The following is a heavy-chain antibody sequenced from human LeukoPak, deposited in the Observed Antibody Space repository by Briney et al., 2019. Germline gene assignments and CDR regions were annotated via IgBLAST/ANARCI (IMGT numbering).Heavy chain of an antibody. CDR2: ISSGSSTI. J-gene: IGHJ3*02. V-gene: IGHV3-48*01. CDR1: GFSVSNNY. Sequence: GGSLGLTCAVSGFSVSNNYMNWVRQAPGKGLEWFSYISSGSSTIYYADSVKGRFTISRDNAKNSLYVQMNSLRAEDTAVYYCASSTASRAFDMWGQGTMVTVSS. D-gene: IGHD3-3*02. CDR3: ASSTASRAFDM.